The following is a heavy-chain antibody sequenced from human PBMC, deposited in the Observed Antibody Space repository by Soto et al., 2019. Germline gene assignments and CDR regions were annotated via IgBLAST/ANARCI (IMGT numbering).Heavy chain of an antibody. CDR1: GYTFTSYY. V-gene: IGHV1-2*02. Sequence: ASVKVSCKASGYTFTSYYIHWVRQAPGQGLEWMGWINPITGGTNYAPKFQGRVTMTRDTSITTAYMELSRLRSDDTAVYYCARKYYDSSDRDYLDYWGQGTPVTVS. CDR2: INPITGGT. D-gene: IGHD3-22*01. CDR3: ARKYYDSSDRDYLDY. J-gene: IGHJ4*02.